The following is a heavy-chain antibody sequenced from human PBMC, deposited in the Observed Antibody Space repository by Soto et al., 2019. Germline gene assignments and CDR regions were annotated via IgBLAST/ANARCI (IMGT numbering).Heavy chain of an antibody. CDR1: GFIFSGSA. CDR3: ARGQGAAIGDYYYHGMDV. V-gene: IGHV3-73*01. CDR2: IRSRANNFAT. J-gene: IGHJ6*02. D-gene: IGHD2-2*02. Sequence: PGGSLRLSCAASGFIFSGSAIHWVRQASGKWLEWVGRIRSRANNFATSSAASVKGRFTFSRDDSKNTAYLQMNTLKPEDTAVYYCARGQGAAIGDYYYHGMDVWGQGXTVTVSS.